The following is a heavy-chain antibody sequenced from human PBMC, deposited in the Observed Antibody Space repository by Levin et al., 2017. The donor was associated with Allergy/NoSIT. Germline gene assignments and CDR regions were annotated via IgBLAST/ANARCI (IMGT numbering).Heavy chain of an antibody. J-gene: IGHJ4*02. CDR3: ARFGAEEYSEYYFDH. V-gene: IGHV1-2*02. D-gene: IGHD1-26*01. CDR2: INPNSGNT. CDR1: GYKFTDYH. Sequence: GESLKISCKASGYKFTDYHAHWVRQAPGEGLEWMGWINPNSGNTRYAEKFEGRVTMSRETSITTAFLEIISDDTAVYFCARFGAEEYSEYYFDHWGQGTLVTVSS.